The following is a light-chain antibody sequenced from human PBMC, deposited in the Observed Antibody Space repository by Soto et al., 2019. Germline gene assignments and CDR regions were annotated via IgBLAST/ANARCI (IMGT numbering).Light chain of an antibody. CDR2: GAS. J-gene: IGKJ1*01. CDR3: LQYGGSPRT. CDR1: QSVSSS. Sequence: EIVLTQSPGTLSLSPGERATLSCRASQSVSSSLAWYQQKPGQAPRLLIFGASSRATGVPDRFSGSGSGTDFTLTISRLEPEDFAVYYCLQYGGSPRTFGQGTKVEIK. V-gene: IGKV3-20*01.